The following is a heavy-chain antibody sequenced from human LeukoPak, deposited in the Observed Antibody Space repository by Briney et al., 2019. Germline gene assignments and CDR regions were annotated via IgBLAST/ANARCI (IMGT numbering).Heavy chain of an antibody. J-gene: IGHJ6*02. CDR3: AKSIRDYYGSGRTRYYYYGMDV. V-gene: IGHV3-48*01. CDR1: GFTFRTYY. D-gene: IGHD3-10*01. Sequence: GGSLRLSCAASGFTFRTYYMNWVRQTPGKGLEWVSYISPSSGAIHYADSVKGRFTISRDNSKNTLYLQMNSLRAEDTAVYYCAKSIRDYYGSGRTRYYYYGMDVWGQGTTVTVSS. CDR2: ISPSSGAI.